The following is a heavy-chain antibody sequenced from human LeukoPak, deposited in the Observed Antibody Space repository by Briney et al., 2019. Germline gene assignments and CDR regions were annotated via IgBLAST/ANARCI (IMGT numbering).Heavy chain of an antibody. CDR3: ARLGSASWYFDL. D-gene: IGHD3-10*01. V-gene: IGHV4-59*01. CDR1: GGSISNYY. Sequence: SETLSLTCTVYGGSISNYYWSWVRQPAGKGLEWIAYIYYSGSTSYNPSLKSRVTISLDTSKNQLSLQLNSVTAADTAVYYCARLGSASWYFDLWGRGSLVTVSS. J-gene: IGHJ2*01. CDR2: IYYSGST.